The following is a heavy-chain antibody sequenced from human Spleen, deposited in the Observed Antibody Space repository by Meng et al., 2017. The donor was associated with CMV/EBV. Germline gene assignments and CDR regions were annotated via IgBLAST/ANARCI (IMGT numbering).Heavy chain of an antibody. Sequence: GESLKISCAVSGFTYSRFAMDWVRQAPGKGLEWVSGSSDSSTYYADSVKGRFTISRDNAKNTLYLQMNSLRVEDTAIYYCAREYSYGPEPIDHWGQGTLVTVSS. D-gene: IGHD5-18*01. CDR3: AREYSYGPEPIDH. V-gene: IGHV3-23*01. J-gene: IGHJ4*02. CDR2: SSDSST. CDR1: GFTYSRFA.